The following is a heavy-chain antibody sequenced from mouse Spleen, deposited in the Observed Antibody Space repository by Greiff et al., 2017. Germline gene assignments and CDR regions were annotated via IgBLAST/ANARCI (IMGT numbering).Heavy chain of an antibody. CDR2: ISSGGSYT. CDR3: ARITVKRAWFAY. V-gene: IGHV5-9-1*01. CDR1: GFTFSSYA. J-gene: IGHJ3*01. D-gene: IGHD1-1*01. Sequence: EVKLVESGGGLVKPGGSLKLSCAASGFTFSSYAMSWVRQTPEKRLEWVATISSGGSYTYYPDSVKGRFTISRDNAKKTLYLQMSSLRSEDTAMYYCARITVKRAWFAYWGQGTLVTVSA.